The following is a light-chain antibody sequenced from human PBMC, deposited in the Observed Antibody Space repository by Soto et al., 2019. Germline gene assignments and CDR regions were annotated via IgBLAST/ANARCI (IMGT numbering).Light chain of an antibody. V-gene: IGLV1-40*01. Sequence: QSALTQPPSVSGAPGQRVTISCTGSSSNIGAGYDVHWYQQVPGTAPKLLIYGNYNRPSGVPDRFSGSKSGTSASLAITGLQAEDEADYYCQSYDINLADSGVFGGGTKVTVL. CDR3: QSYDINLADSGV. CDR1: SSNIGAGYD. CDR2: GNY. J-gene: IGLJ3*02.